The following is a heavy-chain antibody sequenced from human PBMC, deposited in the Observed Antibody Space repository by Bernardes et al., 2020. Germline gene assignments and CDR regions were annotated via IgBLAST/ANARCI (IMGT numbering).Heavy chain of an antibody. CDR3: ARVALGVVVPAALSYFDY. D-gene: IGHD2-2*01. CDR1: GGSISSYY. Sequence: SETLSLTCTVSGGSISSYYWSWIRQPPGKGLEYIGYIYFSGSTNYNPSLKSRVTISVDTSKNQFSLKLSSVTAADTAVYYCARVALGVVVPAALSYFDYWGQGTLVTVSS. CDR2: IYFSGST. J-gene: IGHJ4*02. V-gene: IGHV4-59*01.